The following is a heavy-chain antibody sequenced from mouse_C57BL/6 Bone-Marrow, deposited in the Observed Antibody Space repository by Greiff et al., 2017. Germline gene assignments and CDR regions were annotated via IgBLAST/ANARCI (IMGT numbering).Heavy chain of an antibody. D-gene: IGHD1-1*01. CDR2: IDPNSGGT. J-gene: IGHJ2*01. CDR1: GYTFTSYW. V-gene: IGHV1-72*01. Sequence: QVQLQQPGAELVKPWASVKLSCKASGYTFTSYWLHWVKQRPGRGLEWIGRIDPNSGGTKYNEKFKSKATLTVDKPSSTAYMQLSSLTSEDSAVYYCARRYGSGQYYFDYWGQGTTLTVSS. CDR3: ARRYGSGQYYFDY.